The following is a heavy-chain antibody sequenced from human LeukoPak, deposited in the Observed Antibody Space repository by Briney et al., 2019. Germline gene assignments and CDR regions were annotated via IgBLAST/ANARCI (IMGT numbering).Heavy chain of an antibody. D-gene: IGHD4-11*01. CDR3: ARDSSVTVTTIWFGP. V-gene: IGHV1-2*02. CDR1: GYTFTGYY. Sequence: ASVKVSCKASGYTFTGYYMHWVRQAPGQGLEWMGWINPNSGGTNYAQKFQGRVTMTRDTSISTAYMELSRLRSDDTAVYYCARDSSVTVTTIWFGPWGQGTLVTVSS. CDR2: INPNSGGT. J-gene: IGHJ5*02.